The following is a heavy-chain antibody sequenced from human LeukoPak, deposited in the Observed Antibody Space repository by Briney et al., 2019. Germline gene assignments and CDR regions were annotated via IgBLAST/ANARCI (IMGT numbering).Heavy chain of an antibody. D-gene: IGHD5-24*01. V-gene: IGHV3-9*01. J-gene: IGHJ6*02. CDR2: ISWNSGSI. CDR3: AKELQFAYGMDV. CDR1: GFTFDDYA. Sequence: PGGSLRLSCAVSGFTFDDYAMHWVRQAPGKGLEWVSSISWNSGSIGYADSVKGRFTISRDNAKNSLYLQMNSLRAEDTALYYCAKELQFAYGMDVWGQGTTVTVSS.